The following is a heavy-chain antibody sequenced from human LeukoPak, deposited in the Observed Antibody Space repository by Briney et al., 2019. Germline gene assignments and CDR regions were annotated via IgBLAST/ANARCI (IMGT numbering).Heavy chain of an antibody. CDR3: AKALAYGSGSYYNPVRMAPNNNWFDP. V-gene: IGHV3-23*01. CDR2: ISGSGGST. J-gene: IGHJ5*02. CDR1: GFTFDDYA. D-gene: IGHD3-10*01. Sequence: PGGSLRLSCAASGFTFDDYAMSWVRQAPGKGLEWVSAISGSGGSTYYADSVKGRFTISRDNSKNTPYLQMNSLRAEDTAVYYCAKALAYGSGSYYNPVRMAPNNNWFDPWGQGTLVTVSS.